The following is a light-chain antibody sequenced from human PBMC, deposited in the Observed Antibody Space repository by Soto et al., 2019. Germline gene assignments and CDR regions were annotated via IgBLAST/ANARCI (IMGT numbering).Light chain of an antibody. CDR3: SSYTTSGNYV. Sequence: QSVLTQPASVSGSPGQPIALSCTGTSRDVGAYNSVSWYQQHPGKVPKLLIYDVNNRPSEISTRFSGSKSGNTASLTISGLQAEDEADYYCSSYTTSGNYVFGTGTKVTVL. V-gene: IGLV2-14*01. CDR1: SRDVGAYNS. CDR2: DVN. J-gene: IGLJ1*01.